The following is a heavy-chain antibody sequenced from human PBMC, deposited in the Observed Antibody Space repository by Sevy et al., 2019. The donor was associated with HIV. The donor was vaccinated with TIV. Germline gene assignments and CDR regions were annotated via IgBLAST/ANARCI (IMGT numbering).Heavy chain of an antibody. V-gene: IGHV3-11*01. Sequence: GGSLRLSCAASGFTFSDYYMSWIRQAPGKGLEWVSYISSSGSTIYYADSVKGRFTISRDNAKNSLYLQMNSLRAEDTAVYYCARGILEWLLITPLGFGYFDYWGQGTLVTVSS. CDR1: GFTFSDYY. CDR2: ISSSGSTI. D-gene: IGHD3-3*01. CDR3: ARGILEWLLITPLGFGYFDY. J-gene: IGHJ4*02.